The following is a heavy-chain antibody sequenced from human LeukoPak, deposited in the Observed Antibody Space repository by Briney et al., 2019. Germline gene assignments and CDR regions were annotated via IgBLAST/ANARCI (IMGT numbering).Heavy chain of an antibody. Sequence: SETLSLTCTVSGGSISSYYWSWIRQPPGKGLEWIGYIYYSGSTYYNPSLKSRVTISVDTSKNQFSLKLSSVTAADTAVYYCARGETARWSLEWLFKYNWFDPWGQGTLVTVSS. CDR1: GGSISSYY. CDR3: ARGETARWSLEWLFKYNWFDP. V-gene: IGHV4-59*06. CDR2: IYYSGST. J-gene: IGHJ5*02. D-gene: IGHD3-3*01.